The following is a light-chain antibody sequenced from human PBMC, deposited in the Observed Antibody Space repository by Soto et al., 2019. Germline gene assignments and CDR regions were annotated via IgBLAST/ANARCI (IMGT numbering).Light chain of an antibody. J-gene: IGKJ1*01. CDR1: ARLLHKNGYNY. Sequence: IVMTQSPLSLSVTPGEAASISCMSSARLLHKNGYNYVDWYMQKPGQSPHLLIYLGSNRASGVPDRFSGSGSDTYFTLEISRVEADDVGVYYCMQPLENFRTFGQGTKVEIK. CDR3: MQPLENFRT. V-gene: IGKV2-28*01. CDR2: LGS.